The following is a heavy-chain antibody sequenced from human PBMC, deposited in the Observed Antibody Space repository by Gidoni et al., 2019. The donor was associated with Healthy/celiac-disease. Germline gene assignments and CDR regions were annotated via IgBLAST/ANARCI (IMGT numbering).Heavy chain of an antibody. D-gene: IGHD6-13*01. Sequence: QLQLQESGPGLVKPSETLSLTCTVSGGSISSGRYYWGWIRQPPGQGLAWIGSIYYSGSTYYNPSLKRRVTISVDTSKNQFSLKLSSVTDADTDVDYCARPSAAGPLAASTWFDPWGQGTLVTVSS. CDR2: IYYSGST. CDR1: GGSISSGRYY. J-gene: IGHJ5*02. V-gene: IGHV4-39*01. CDR3: ARPSAAGPLAASTWFDP.